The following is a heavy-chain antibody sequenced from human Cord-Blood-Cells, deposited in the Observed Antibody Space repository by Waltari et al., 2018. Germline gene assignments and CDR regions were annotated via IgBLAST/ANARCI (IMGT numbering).Heavy chain of an antibody. CDR1: GFTVSSNY. V-gene: IGHV3-53*02. J-gene: IGHJ3*02. CDR3: ARDMGLEANYDAFDI. CDR2: IYSGGSK. Sequence: EVQLVETGGGLIQPGGSLRLSCAASGFTVSSNYMSWVRQAPGKGLAWVSVIYSGGSKYYADSVKGRFTISRDNSKNTLYLQMNSLRAEDTAVYYCARDMGLEANYDAFDIWGQGTMVTVSS. D-gene: IGHD4-4*01.